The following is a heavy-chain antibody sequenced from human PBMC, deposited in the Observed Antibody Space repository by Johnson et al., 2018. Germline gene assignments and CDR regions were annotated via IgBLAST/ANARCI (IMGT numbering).Heavy chain of an antibody. CDR1: GGSISSYY. CDR2: IYYSGST. D-gene: IGHD6-6*01. CDR3: ARGVAARPPSYYYYFYYMDV. Sequence: QVQLQESGPGLVKPSETLSLTCTVSGGSISSYYWSWIRQPPGKGLEWIGYIYYSGSTNYNPSLKSRVTISVDTSKNQFSLKLSSVTAADTAVYYCARGVAARPPSYYYYFYYMDVWGKGTAVTVSS. V-gene: IGHV4-59*01. J-gene: IGHJ6*03.